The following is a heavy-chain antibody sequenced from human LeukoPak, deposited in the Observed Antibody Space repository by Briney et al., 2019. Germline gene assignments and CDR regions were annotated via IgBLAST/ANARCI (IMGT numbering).Heavy chain of an antibody. J-gene: IGHJ3*01. CDR2: INPNSGGT. Sequence: GASVKVSCKASGYTFTSYGISWVRQAPGQGLEWMGWINPNSGGTNYARKFQGRVTMTRDTSRTTAYMYLTTLKSDDTAMYYCLKEEPGDAHDTFDVWGQGTMVIVSS. CDR1: GYTFTSYG. V-gene: IGHV1-2*02. D-gene: IGHD1-26*01. CDR3: LKEEPGDAHDTFDV.